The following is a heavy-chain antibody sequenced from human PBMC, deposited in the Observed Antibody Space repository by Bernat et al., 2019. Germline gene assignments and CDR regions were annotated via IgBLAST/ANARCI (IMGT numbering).Heavy chain of an antibody. D-gene: IGHD1-26*01. CDR2: ITSISASNT. CDR1: GFTFSTYA. V-gene: IGHV3-23*01. CDR3: AKSHYTSGGGKYCFDY. Sequence: EVQLLESGGGLVQPGGSLRLSCAASGFTFSTYAMNWVHQAPGKGLEWLSGITSISASNTYYADSVKGRFTISRDNSKNTLYLQMNSLRVEDTAIYYCAKSHYTSGGGKYCFDYWGQGTPVTVSS. J-gene: IGHJ4*02.